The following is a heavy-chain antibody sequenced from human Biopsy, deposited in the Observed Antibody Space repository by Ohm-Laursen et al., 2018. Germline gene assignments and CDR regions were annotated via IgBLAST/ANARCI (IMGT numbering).Heavy chain of an antibody. CDR2: IDYRGST. D-gene: IGHD6-19*01. CDR1: SGSISSYY. V-gene: IGHV4-59*08. CDR3: ATTTMVTSGWFGNYFDS. Sequence: SETLSLTCTVSSGSISSYYWSWIRQPPGKGLEWIGYIDYRGSTKYNPSLRSRVTMSIDTSRNQFSLKLSSVTAADTAVYYCATTTMVTSGWFGNYFDSWGQGTLVTVSA. J-gene: IGHJ4*02.